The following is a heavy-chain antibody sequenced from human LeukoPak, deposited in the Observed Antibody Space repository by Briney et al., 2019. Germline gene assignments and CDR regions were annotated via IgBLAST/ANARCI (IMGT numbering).Heavy chain of an antibody. Sequence: PGGSLRLSCAASGFTVSSNYMSWVRQVPGKGLEGVSVIYSGGSTYYADSVKGRFTISRDNSKNTLYLQMNRLRGEDTAVYYCARVPYSSGWYFDYWGQGTLVTVSS. J-gene: IGHJ4*02. V-gene: IGHV3-53*01. D-gene: IGHD6-19*01. CDR3: ARVPYSSGWYFDY. CDR2: IYSGGST. CDR1: GFTVSSNY.